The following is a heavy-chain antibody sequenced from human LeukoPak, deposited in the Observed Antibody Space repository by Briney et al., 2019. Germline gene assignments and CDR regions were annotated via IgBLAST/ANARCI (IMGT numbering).Heavy chain of an antibody. CDR3: ARGQTSVAGTGYNWFDP. Sequence: GGSLRLSCAASGFTFSSYSMNWVRQAPGKGLEWVSSISGSSSYIYYADSVKGRFTISRHNAKNSLHLQMNSLRVEDTAVYYCARGQTSVAGTGYNWFDPWGQGTLVTVSS. D-gene: IGHD6-19*01. J-gene: IGHJ5*02. CDR1: GFTFSSYS. V-gene: IGHV3-21*01. CDR2: ISGSSSYI.